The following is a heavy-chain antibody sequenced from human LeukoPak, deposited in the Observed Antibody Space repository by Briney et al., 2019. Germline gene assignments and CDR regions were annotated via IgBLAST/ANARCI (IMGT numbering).Heavy chain of an antibody. CDR2: ISGSGGSI. D-gene: IGHD1-1*01. CDR3: VRQQTPHGNFDY. J-gene: IGHJ4*02. CDR1: GFTFSDNA. Sequence: GGSLRLSCTASGFTFSDNAMSWVRQAPGKGLEWVSGISGSGGSIRYADSVKGRFTISRENAKNSLSLQMNSLRAEDTAVYYCVRQQTPHGNFDYWGQGTLVTVSS. V-gene: IGHV3-23*01.